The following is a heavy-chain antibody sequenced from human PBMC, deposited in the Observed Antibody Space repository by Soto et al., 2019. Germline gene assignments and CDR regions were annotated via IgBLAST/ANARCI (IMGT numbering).Heavy chain of an antibody. CDR3: AKDPEWELPKYYFDY. J-gene: IGHJ4*02. D-gene: IGHD1-26*01. V-gene: IGHV3-23*01. CDR2: ISGSGGST. CDR1: GITFRNYA. Sequence: LRLSCAASGITFRNYAMSWVRQAPGKGLEWVSSISGSGGSTYYADSVKGRFTISRDNSKNTLYLQMNSLRAEDTAVYYCAKDPEWELPKYYFDYWGQGTLVTVSS.